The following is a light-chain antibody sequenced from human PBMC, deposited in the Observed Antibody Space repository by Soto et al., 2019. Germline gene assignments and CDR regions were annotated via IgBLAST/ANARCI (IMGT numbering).Light chain of an antibody. V-gene: IGKV3D-15*01. CDR1: QSLKRT. J-gene: IGKJ4*01. CDR3: QQYNSWPLT. CDR2: DIF. Sequence: IILTQSPGTLSLSPGERATLSCRASQSLKRTFLAWYQHKPGQSPRLLIYDIFTRATGVPTRISGSGSGTEFTLTISSLQSEDFAVYYCQQYNSWPLTFGGGTKVDIK.